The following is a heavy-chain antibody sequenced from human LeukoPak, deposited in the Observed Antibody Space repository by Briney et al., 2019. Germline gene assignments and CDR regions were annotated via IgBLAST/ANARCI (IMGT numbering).Heavy chain of an antibody. CDR3: AKDFGSGMDNWFDP. V-gene: IGHV3-23*01. Sequence: GGSLRLSCAASGFTFSSYAMSWVRQAPGKGLEWVSAISGSGGSTYCADPVKGRFTISGDSSKNTLYLQMNSLRAEDTAVYYCAKDFGSGMDNWFDPWGQGTLVTVSS. CDR1: GFTFSSYA. D-gene: IGHD3-10*01. CDR2: ISGSGGST. J-gene: IGHJ5*02.